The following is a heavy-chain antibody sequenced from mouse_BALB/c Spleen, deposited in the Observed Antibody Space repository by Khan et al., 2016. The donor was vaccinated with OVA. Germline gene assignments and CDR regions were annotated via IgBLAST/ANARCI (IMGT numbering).Heavy chain of an antibody. CDR3: ARSGYGSLAY. Sequence: QVQLQQSGAELAKPGASVKMSCKASVYMFTSYWMNWVKQRPGQGLEWIGYINPTSGYTDYNQKFKDRATLTADKSSSTAYMQLSSLTSEDSAVYYCARSGYGSLAYWGQGTLVTVSA. J-gene: IGHJ3*01. D-gene: IGHD1-1*01. CDR1: VYMFTSYW. CDR2: INPTSGYT. V-gene: IGHV1-7*01.